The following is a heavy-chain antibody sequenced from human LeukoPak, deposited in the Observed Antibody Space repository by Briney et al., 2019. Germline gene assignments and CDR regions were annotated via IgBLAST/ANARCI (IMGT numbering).Heavy chain of an antibody. V-gene: IGHV1-69*05. Sequence: ASVKVSCKASGGTFGSYAITWVRQAPGQGLEWMGRIIPIFGTANYAQKFQGRVTITTDESTSTAYMELSSLRSEGTAVYYCARERTMIVAAFDIWGQGTMVTVSS. D-gene: IGHD3-22*01. J-gene: IGHJ3*02. CDR3: ARERTMIVAAFDI. CDR1: GGTFGSYA. CDR2: IIPIFGTA.